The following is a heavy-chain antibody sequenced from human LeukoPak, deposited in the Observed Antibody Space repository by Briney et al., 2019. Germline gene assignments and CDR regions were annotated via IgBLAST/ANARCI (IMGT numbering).Heavy chain of an antibody. CDR1: GFTFSSYA. CDR2: ISGSGGST. CDR3: AKGWKWNYYGSGSYYNVHQFDY. J-gene: IGHJ4*02. V-gene: IGHV3-23*01. Sequence: PGGSLRLSCAASGFTFSSYAMSWVRQAPGKGLEWVSAISGSGGSTYYADSVKGRFTISRDNSKNTLYLQMNSLRAEDTAVYYCAKGWKWNYYGSGSYYNVHQFDYWGREPWSPSPQ. D-gene: IGHD3-10*01.